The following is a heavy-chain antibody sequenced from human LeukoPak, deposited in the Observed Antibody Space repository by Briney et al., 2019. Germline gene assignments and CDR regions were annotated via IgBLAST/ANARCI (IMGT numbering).Heavy chain of an antibody. CDR2: INPSGGST. D-gene: IGHD3-22*01. CDR3: ARAQSVTMIVGGWFDP. V-gene: IGHV1-46*01. CDR1: GYTFTSYY. Sequence: ASVKVSCKASGYTFTSYYMHWVRQAPGQGLEWMGIINPSGGSTSYAQKFQGRVTMTRDTSTSTAYMELSSLRSEDTAVYYCARAQSVTMIVGGWFDPWGQGTLVTVSS. J-gene: IGHJ5*02.